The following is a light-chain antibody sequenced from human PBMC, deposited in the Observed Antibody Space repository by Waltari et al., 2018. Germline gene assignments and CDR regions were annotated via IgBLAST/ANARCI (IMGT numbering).Light chain of an antibody. V-gene: IGLV1-51*02. Sequence: QSVLPQPPSVSAAPGQKVTIPCSGSSSTLGTDYVSWYQQPPGTAPKLFIYENNKRPSGIPDRFSGSKSGTSATLGITGLQTGDEADYYCGTWDTSLSALIFGGGTKLTVL. CDR1: SSTLGTDY. CDR2: ENN. CDR3: GTWDTSLSALI. J-gene: IGLJ2*01.